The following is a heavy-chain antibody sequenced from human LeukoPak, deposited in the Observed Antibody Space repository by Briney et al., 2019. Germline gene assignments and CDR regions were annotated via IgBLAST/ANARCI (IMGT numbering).Heavy chain of an antibody. J-gene: IGHJ4*02. Sequence: KVSCKASGGTLSSYAISWVRQAPGQGLEWMGGIIPIFGTANYAQKFQGRVTMTRDMSTSTVYMELSSLRSEDTAVYYCAREVESGIAARLDYWGQGTLVTVSS. V-gene: IGHV1-69*05. CDR2: IIPIFGTA. CDR1: GGTLSSYA. D-gene: IGHD6-6*01. CDR3: AREVESGIAARLDY.